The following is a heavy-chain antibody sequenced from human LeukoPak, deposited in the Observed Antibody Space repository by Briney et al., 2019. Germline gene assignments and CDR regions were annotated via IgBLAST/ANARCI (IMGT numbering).Heavy chain of an antibody. CDR1: GGSFSGYY. CDR3: AVSGYYYPDAFDI. V-gene: IGHV4-59*01. J-gene: IGHJ3*02. CDR2: IYYSGST. D-gene: IGHD3-22*01. Sequence: SETLSLTCAVYGGSFSGYYWSWIRQPPGKGLEWIGYIYYSGSTNYNPSLKSRVTISVDTSKNQFSLKLSSVTAADTAVYYCAVSGYYYPDAFDIWGQGTMVTVSS.